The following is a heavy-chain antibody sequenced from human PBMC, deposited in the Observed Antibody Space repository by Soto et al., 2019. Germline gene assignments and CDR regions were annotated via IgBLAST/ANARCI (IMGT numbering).Heavy chain of an antibody. CDR3: ARAKKGIAAAENWFDP. J-gene: IGHJ5*02. V-gene: IGHV4-31*03. CDR1: GGSISSGGYY. D-gene: IGHD6-13*01. Sequence: TLPLTCTVSGGSISSGGYYWSWIRQHPGKGLEWIGYIYYSGSTYYNPSLKSRVTISVDTSKNQFSLKLSSVTAADTAVYYCARAKKGIAAAENWFDPWGQGTLVTVSS. CDR2: IYYSGST.